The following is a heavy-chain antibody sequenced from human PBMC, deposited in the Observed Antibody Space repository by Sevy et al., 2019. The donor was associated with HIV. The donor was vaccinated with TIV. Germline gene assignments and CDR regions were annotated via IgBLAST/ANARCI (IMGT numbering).Heavy chain of an antibody. D-gene: IGHD3-22*01. Sequence: GGSLRLSCAASGFTFSPYSMNWIRQAPGKGLEWLSYISGTGNTIYYAGSVKGRFTISRDNAKNSLYLQMNSLRADDTAVYYCARVPLYSDIHINDYWGQGTLVTVSS. CDR3: ARVPLYSDIHINDY. CDR1: GFTFSPYS. CDR2: ISGTGNTI. V-gene: IGHV3-48*04. J-gene: IGHJ4*02.